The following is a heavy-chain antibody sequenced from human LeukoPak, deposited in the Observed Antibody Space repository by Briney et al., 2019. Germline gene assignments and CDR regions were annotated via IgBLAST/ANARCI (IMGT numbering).Heavy chain of an antibody. V-gene: IGHV3-30*04. CDR2: ISYDGSNK. CDR3: ARDRQLLRGFDY. D-gene: IGHD2-15*01. CDR1: GFTFSSYA. Sequence: GGSLRLSCAASGFTFSSYAMHWVRQAPGKGLEWVAGISYDGSNKYYADSVKGRFTISRDNSKNTLYLQMNSLRAEDTAVYYCARDRQLLRGFDYWGQGTLVTVSS. J-gene: IGHJ4*02.